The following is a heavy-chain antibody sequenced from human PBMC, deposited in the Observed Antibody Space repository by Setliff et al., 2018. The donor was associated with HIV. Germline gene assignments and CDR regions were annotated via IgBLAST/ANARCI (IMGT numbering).Heavy chain of an antibody. D-gene: IGHD1-26*01. CDR3: AKDRSGSYRTFDY. CDR1: GGSMSSSGNY. V-gene: IGHV4-39*07. J-gene: IGHJ4*02. CDR2: VYYSGST. Sequence: SETLSLTCTVSGGSMSSSGNYWGWIRQSPGRGLEWIGSVYYSGSTYYNPSLKSRVTISMDTSKNQFSLKLNSVTAADTAVYYCAKDRSGSYRTFDYWGPGILVTVSS.